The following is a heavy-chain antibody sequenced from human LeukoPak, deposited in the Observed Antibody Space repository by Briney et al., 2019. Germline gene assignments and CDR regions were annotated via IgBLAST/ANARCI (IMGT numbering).Heavy chain of an antibody. D-gene: IGHD6-13*01. CDR3: AINARLIAAAGYDAFDI. V-gene: IGHV5-51*01. Sequence: GESLKISFKGSGYSFTNYWIGWVRQMPGKGLGWMGIIYSGDSDTRYSPSFQGQVTTSADKSISTAYLQWSSLKASDTAMYYCAINARLIAAAGYDAFDIWGQGTMVTVSS. CDR2: IYSGDSDT. CDR1: GYSFTNYW. J-gene: IGHJ3*02.